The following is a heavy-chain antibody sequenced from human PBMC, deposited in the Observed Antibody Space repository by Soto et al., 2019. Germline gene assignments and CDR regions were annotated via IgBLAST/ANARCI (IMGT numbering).Heavy chain of an antibody. D-gene: IGHD2-2*02. Sequence: ASVKVSCKASGYTFTGYYMHWVRQAPGQGLEWMGWINPNSGGPNYAQKFQGRVTMTRDTSISTAYMELSRLRSDDPAVYYCARSPLTAPIRGGPYYFDYWGQGTLVTVSS. V-gene: IGHV1-2*02. CDR2: INPNSGGP. J-gene: IGHJ4*02. CDR3: ARSPLTAPIRGGPYYFDY. CDR1: GYTFTGYY.